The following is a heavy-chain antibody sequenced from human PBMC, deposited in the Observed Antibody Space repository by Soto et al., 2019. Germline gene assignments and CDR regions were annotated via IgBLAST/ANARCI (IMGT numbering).Heavy chain of an antibody. J-gene: IGHJ5*02. Sequence: PSETLSLTCTVSGGSISSGGXYWSWIRQHPGKGLEWIGYIYYSGSTYYNPSLKSRVTISVDTSKNQFSLKLSSVTAADTAVYYCARIGRVRSFDPWGQGTLVTVSS. CDR2: IYYSGST. CDR1: GGSISSGGXY. D-gene: IGHD3-16*01. V-gene: IGHV4-31*03. CDR3: ARIGRVRSFDP.